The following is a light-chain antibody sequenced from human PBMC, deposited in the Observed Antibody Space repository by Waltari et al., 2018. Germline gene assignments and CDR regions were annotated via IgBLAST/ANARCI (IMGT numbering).Light chain of an antibody. V-gene: IGKV1-33*01. CDR1: QDISNY. CDR2: DAS. Sequence: DSQMTQSPSSLSASVGDRLTITRQASQDISNYLNWYQQKPGKAPKLLIYDASNLETGVPSRFSGSGSGTDFTFTISSLQPEDIATYYCQQYDNLPLTFGGGTKVEIK. J-gene: IGKJ4*01. CDR3: QQYDNLPLT.